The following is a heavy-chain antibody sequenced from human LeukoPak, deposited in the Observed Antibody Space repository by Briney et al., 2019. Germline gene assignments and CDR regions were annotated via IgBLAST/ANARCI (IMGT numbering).Heavy chain of an antibody. Sequence: ASVKVSCKASGYTFTGYYMHWVRQAPGQGLEWMGWINPNSGGTNYAQKFQGRVTMTRDTSISTAYMELSRLRSDDTAVYYCARPNSSGSLYYFDYWGQGTLVTVSS. V-gene: IGHV1-2*02. CDR2: INPNSGGT. CDR1: GYTFTGYY. D-gene: IGHD3-22*01. CDR3: ARPNSSGSLYYFDY. J-gene: IGHJ4*02.